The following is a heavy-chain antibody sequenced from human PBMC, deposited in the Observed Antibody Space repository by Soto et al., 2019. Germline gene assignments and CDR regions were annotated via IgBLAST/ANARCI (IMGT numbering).Heavy chain of an antibody. V-gene: IGHV3-33*01. CDR1: GFTFSSYG. CDR3: ARDLRQFYFDY. J-gene: IGHJ4*02. D-gene: IGHD3-9*01. Sequence: QVQLVESGGGVVQPGRSLRLSCAASGFTFSSYGMHWVRQAPGKGLEWVAVIWYDGSNKYYADSVKGRFTISRDNSKNTRYRQMNSLRAEDTAVYYCARDLRQFYFDYWGQGTLVTVSS. CDR2: IWYDGSNK.